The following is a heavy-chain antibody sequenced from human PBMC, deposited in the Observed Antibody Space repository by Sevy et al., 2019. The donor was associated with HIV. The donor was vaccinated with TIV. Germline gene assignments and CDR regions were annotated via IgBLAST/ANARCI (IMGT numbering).Heavy chain of an antibody. J-gene: IGHJ5*02. Sequence: GGYLRLSCTASGFTFGAYAMNWVRQAPGEGLEWVSGIGASGVATYYADSVKGRFTVSRENSNNTLFLQMNSLRVEDTAIYYCARRRVTYGDYVGLDPWGQGTLVTVSS. V-gene: IGHV3-23*01. D-gene: IGHD4-17*01. CDR1: GFTFGAYA. CDR2: IGASGVAT. CDR3: ARRRVTYGDYVGLDP.